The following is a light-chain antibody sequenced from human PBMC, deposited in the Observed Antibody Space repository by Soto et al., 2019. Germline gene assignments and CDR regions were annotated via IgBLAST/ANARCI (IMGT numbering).Light chain of an antibody. CDR2: ENN. CDR1: SSNIGNNY. CDR3: GTWDSSLTAGV. Sequence: QSVLTQPPSVSAAPGQEVTISCSGSSSNIGNNYVAWYQQLPGTAPKLLIYENNKRPSGIPDRFSGAKSGTSATLGITGLQTGDEAEYYCGTWDSSLTAGVFGGGTKVTVL. V-gene: IGLV1-51*02. J-gene: IGLJ2*01.